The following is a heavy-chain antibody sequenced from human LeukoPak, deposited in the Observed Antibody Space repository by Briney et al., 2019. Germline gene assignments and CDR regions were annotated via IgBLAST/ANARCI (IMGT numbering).Heavy chain of an antibody. CDR1: GYTFTGYY. V-gene: IGHV1-8*03. D-gene: IGHD1-7*01. Sequence: PGASVMVSCNACGYTFTGYYMHWVRQAPGQGLEWMGWINPNSDNTDYAQKFQGRVTITRNTSISTAYMELSSLRSEDTAVYYCARGGVDWNYYYYYYYMDVWGKGTTVTVSS. CDR2: INPNSDNT. CDR3: ARGGVDWNYYYYYYYMDV. J-gene: IGHJ6*03.